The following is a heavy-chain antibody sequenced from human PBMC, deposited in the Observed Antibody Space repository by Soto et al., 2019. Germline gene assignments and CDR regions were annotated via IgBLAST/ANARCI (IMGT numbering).Heavy chain of an antibody. D-gene: IGHD1-26*01. CDR3: GRDDEGGSDCDLGY. CDR1: GFTFSSHA. CDR2: ISSDGSNK. J-gene: IGHJ4*02. Sequence: QVQLVESGGGVVQPGRSLRLSCAVSGFTFSSHAMHWVRQAPGKGLEWVALISSDGSNKYYADSVKGRFTTSRDNSKNTMYLQMNSLRVEDTAVSYCGRDDEGGSDCDLGYWGQGALVTVSS. V-gene: IGHV3-30-3*01.